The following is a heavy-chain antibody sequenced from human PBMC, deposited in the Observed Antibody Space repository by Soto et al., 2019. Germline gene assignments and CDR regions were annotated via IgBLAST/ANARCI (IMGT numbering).Heavy chain of an antibody. CDR3: ARVKQNYDILTGQSYNWFDP. CDR1: GYTFTGYY. CDR2: INPNSGGT. D-gene: IGHD3-9*01. V-gene: IGHV1-2*04. Sequence: GASVKVSCKASGYTFTGYYMHWVRQAPGQGLEWMGWINPNSGGTNYAQKFQGWVTMTRDTSISTAYMELSRLRSDDTAVYYCARVKQNYDILTGQSYNWFDPWGQGTLVTVSS. J-gene: IGHJ5*02.